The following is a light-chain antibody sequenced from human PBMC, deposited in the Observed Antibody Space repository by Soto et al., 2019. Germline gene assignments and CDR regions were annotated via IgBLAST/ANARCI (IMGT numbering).Light chain of an antibody. Sequence: QAVVTQPPSVSGAPGQRVTISCXXXXXXIGAGYDVHWYQQRPGTAPKLLIFGNINRPSGVPDRFSGSKSGTSASLAITGLQAEDECDYYCQSYDSTLSARYVFGTGTKVTVL. CDR3: QSYDSTLSARYV. J-gene: IGLJ1*01. CDR1: XXXIGAGYD. V-gene: IGLV1-40*01. CDR2: GNI.